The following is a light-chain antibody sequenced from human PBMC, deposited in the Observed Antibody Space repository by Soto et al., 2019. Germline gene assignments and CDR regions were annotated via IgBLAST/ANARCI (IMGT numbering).Light chain of an antibody. CDR1: SSNIGSKT. Sequence: QSVLTQPPSASGTPGQRVTISCSGSSSNIGSKTVNWYQQLPGTAPKLLIYGSDQRPSGVPDRFSGSKSGTSASLAISGLQSEDEAEYYCAAWDDSLNGYVFGTGTRSPS. CDR3: AAWDDSLNGYV. CDR2: GSD. J-gene: IGLJ1*01. V-gene: IGLV1-44*01.